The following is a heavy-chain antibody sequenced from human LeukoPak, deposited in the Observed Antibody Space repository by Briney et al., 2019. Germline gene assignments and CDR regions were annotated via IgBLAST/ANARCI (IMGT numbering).Heavy chain of an antibody. CDR1: DFTFKDYY. J-gene: IGHJ4*02. D-gene: IGHD6-13*01. CDR3: ARGPRILAAGSYYFDY. Sequence: GRSLRLSCAASDFTFKDYYWSWIRQVPGKGLEWVSYINVNGGTMDYADYVKGRYTISRENAKNSVSLEMNSLRAEDTAVYYCARGPRILAAGSYYFDYRGQGTLTTVSS. CDR2: INVNGGTM. V-gene: IGHV3-11*01.